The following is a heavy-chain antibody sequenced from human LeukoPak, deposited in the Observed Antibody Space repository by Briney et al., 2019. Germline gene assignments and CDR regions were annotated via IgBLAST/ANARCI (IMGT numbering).Heavy chain of an antibody. CDR2: VFNDGST. V-gene: IGHV4-59*02. CDR3: ARVPYGDFDYYYYGIDV. D-gene: IGHD4-17*01. J-gene: IGHJ6*02. Sequence: PSETLSLTCSVSGGSVRRDYWNWIRQPPGKGLEWIGYVFNDGSTNHNPSLKSPVTISVDTSKNQFSLRLSSVTTADTAVYYCARVPYGDFDYYYYGIDVWGQGTTVTVSS. CDR1: GGSVRRDY.